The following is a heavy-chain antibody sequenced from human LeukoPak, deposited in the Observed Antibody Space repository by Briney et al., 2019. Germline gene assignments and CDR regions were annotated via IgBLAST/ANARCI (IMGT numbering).Heavy chain of an antibody. D-gene: IGHD1-26*01. CDR2: VADDEKTI. Sequence: GRSLRLSCVASGFTFTGHSMHWVRQAPGKGLEWVAVVADDEKTIFYADSLKGRFTVSRDNPKNTVYLQMNSLRDEDTAVYYCAREKQSGGTPFDYWGQGSLVTVSS. V-gene: IGHV3-30*04. CDR1: GFTFTGHS. J-gene: IGHJ4*02. CDR3: AREKQSGGTPFDY.